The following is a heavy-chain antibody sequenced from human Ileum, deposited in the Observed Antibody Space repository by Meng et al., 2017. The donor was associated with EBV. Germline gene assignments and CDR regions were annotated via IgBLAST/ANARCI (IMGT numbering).Heavy chain of an antibody. J-gene: IGHJ5*02. CDR1: GGTIISSKW. Sequence: QVQLRGAGPNLAKPPGTVSLTCAVSGGTIISSKWWSWVRQSPGTGLEWIGEIYHHGTTNYNPSLKSRVTISVDTSKNKFFLNLTSLTAADTAVYYCARLDSSGYYFGGWFDPWGQGILVTVSS. CDR3: ARLDSSGYYFGGWFDP. D-gene: IGHD3-22*01. V-gene: IGHV4-4*03. CDR2: IYHHGTT.